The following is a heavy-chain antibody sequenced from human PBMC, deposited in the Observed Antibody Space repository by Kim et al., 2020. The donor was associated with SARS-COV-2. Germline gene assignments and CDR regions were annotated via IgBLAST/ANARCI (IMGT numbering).Heavy chain of an antibody. J-gene: IGHJ4*01. CDR3: RAPAIVVPATIQYYFDY. CDR1: GYTFISYG. D-gene: IGHD2-2*02. V-gene: IGHV1-18*04. CDR2: ISAYTGQT. Sequence: ASVKVSCKASGYTFISYGITWVRQAPGQGLEWMGWISAYTGQTHYAQKIQGRVTMTTDTSTSTAYLELRSLTSDDTAVYCARAPAIVVPATIQYYFDYWG.